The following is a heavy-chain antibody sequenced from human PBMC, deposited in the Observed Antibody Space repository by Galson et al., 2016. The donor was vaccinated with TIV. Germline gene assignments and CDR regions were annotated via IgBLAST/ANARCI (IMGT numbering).Heavy chain of an antibody. CDR1: GFSLRTSGMC. J-gene: IGHJ6*02. Sequence: PALVKPTQTLTLTCSFSGFSLRTSGMCVSWIRQPPGKALEWLARIDWDGDKYYNASLKTRVSISKDTSKNQVVLTMTNMDQVDTGTYYCSRNSGHYYGMDVCGQGTTVTVSS. CDR2: IDWDGDK. V-gene: IGHV2-70*11. CDR3: SRNSGHYYGMDV.